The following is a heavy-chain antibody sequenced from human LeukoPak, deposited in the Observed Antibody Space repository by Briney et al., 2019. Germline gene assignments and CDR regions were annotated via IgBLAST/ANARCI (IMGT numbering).Heavy chain of an antibody. V-gene: IGHV3-11*01. CDR1: GFSLNDYY. Sequence: RVGSLRLSRAASGFSLNDYYMTWIRQAPGKGLEWLSSISGSGDTVYYADSVRGRFTVSRDNARSSLYLQIDGLRAEDTAFYCCAREFTMIVVVGVFDIWGQGTLVTVSS. J-gene: IGHJ3*02. D-gene: IGHD3-22*01. CDR2: ISGSGDTV. CDR3: AREFTMIVVVGVFDI.